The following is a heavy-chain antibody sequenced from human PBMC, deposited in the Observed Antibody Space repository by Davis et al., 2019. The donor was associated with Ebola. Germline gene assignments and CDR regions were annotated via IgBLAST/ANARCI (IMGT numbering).Heavy chain of an antibody. D-gene: IGHD1-1*01. Sequence: GESLKISCKGSGYTFTSYWIAWVRQVPGKGLEWMGSIYPGDSETRYSPSFQGQATISADKSISTAYLRWSSLKASDTAIYSCARAQQLARDGMDVWGQGTTVTVSS. J-gene: IGHJ6*02. CDR2: IYPGDSET. CDR3: ARAQQLARDGMDV. CDR1: GYTFTSYW. V-gene: IGHV5-51*01.